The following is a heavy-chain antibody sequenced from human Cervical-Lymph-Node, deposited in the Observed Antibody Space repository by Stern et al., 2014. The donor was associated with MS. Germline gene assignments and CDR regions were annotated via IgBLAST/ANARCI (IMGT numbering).Heavy chain of an antibody. CDR3: VLPSTVTTAAFDV. CDR1: GGTFSSLS. Sequence: VQLVQSGAEVKKPGSSGKVSCKASGGTFSSLSINWVRQVPGQSLEWMGGIIPIFDTPNFAQKFQGRVTITADSSTSTVYMALNSLRSDDTAVYYCVLPSTVTTAAFDVWGRGTMVTVSS. CDR2: IIPIFDTP. D-gene: IGHD4-17*01. V-gene: IGHV1-69*06. J-gene: IGHJ3*01.